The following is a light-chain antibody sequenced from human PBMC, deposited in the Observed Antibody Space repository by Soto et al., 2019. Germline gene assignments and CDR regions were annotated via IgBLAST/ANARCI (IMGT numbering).Light chain of an antibody. J-gene: IGKJ5*01. V-gene: IGKV1-27*01. CDR1: QGISNY. CDR3: KNYDSAPIT. Sequence: DIQMTQSPSSLSASVGNRVSITCRASQGISNYLAWYQQKPGKVPKVLIYAASTLQPGVQSRFSGSGSGTDFTLTINSLQPDDIATYYCKNYDSAPITFGQGTRLENK. CDR2: AAS.